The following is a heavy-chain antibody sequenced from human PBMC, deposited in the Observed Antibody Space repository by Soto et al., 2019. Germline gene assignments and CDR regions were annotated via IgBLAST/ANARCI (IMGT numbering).Heavy chain of an antibody. CDR3: AREIGTGIVGAAFAY. J-gene: IGHJ4*02. Sequence: GASVKVSCKASGYTFTGYYMHWVRQAPGQGLEWMGWINPNSGGTNYAQKFQGWVTMTRDTSISTAYMELSRLRSDDTAVYYCAREIGTGIVGAAFAYWGQGTLVTVSS. CDR1: GYTFTGYY. V-gene: IGHV1-2*04. CDR2: INPNSGGT. D-gene: IGHD1-26*01.